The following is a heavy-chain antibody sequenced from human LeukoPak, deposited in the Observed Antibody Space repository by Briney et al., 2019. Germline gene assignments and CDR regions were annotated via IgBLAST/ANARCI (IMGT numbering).Heavy chain of an antibody. J-gene: IGHJ4*02. CDR2: INPAGSET. CDR3: ARFGYVTAVDV. CDR1: GFSFSAYW. V-gene: IGHV3-7*01. Sequence: GGSLRLSCAASGFSFSAYWMTWVRQAPGTGLEWVANINPAGSETYYVDPVKGRFSISRDDAKNLVYLQMNSLRAEDTAVYHCARFGYVTAVDVWGQGTPVTVSS. D-gene: IGHD2-21*02.